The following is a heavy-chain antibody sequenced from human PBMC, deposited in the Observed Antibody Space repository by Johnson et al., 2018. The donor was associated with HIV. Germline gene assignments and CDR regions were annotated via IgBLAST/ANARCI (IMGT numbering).Heavy chain of an antibody. CDR3: TRDAKLRPLDGPDDAFDI. CDR1: GFTFDDYG. V-gene: IGHV3-20*04. D-gene: IGHD2-2*03. Sequence: VQLVESGGGVVQPGGSLRLSCAASGFTFDDYGINWVRQAPGRGLEWVSGINWNGGSAGYTDSVRGRFTISRDSAQNSVSLQMNSLRAEDTALYYCTRDAKLRPLDGPDDAFDIWGQGTMVTVSS. J-gene: IGHJ3*02. CDR2: INWNGGSA.